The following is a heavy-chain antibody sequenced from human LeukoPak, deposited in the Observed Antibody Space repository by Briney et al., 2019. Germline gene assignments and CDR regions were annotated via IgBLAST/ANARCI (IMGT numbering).Heavy chain of an antibody. CDR2: ISAYNGNT. CDR3: ASSTVTTTGLDY. V-gene: IGHV1-18*01. Sequence: SSVKVSCKASGYSFTSYGISWVRQAPGQGLEWMGWISAYNGNTNYAQKLQGRVTMTTDTSTSTAYMELRSLRSDDTAVYYCASSTVTTTGLDYWGQGTLVTVSS. CDR1: GYSFTSYG. D-gene: IGHD4-11*01. J-gene: IGHJ4*02.